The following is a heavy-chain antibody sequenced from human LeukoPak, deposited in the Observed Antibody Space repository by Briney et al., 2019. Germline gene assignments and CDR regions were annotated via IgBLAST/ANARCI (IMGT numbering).Heavy chain of an antibody. CDR1: GGSFSGYY. D-gene: IGHD6-19*01. Sequence: SETLSLTCAVYGGSFSGYYWSWIRQPPGKGLEWIGYIYYSGSTNYNPSLKSRVTISVDTSKNQFSLKLSSVTAADTAVYYCARVSSGWLYFDYWGQGTLVTVSS. J-gene: IGHJ4*02. CDR2: IYYSGST. CDR3: ARVSSGWLYFDY. V-gene: IGHV4-59*01.